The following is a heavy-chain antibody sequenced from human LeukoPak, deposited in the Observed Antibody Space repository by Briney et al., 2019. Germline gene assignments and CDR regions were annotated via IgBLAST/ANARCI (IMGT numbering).Heavy chain of an antibody. CDR1: GGSISSGGYY. CDR3: ARGAVAGNDY. Sequence: SETLSLTCTVSGGSISSGGYYWSWTRQHPGKGLEWIGYIYYSGSTYYNPSLKSRVTISVDTSKNQFSLKLSSVTAADTAVYYCARGAVAGNDYWGQRTLVTVSS. D-gene: IGHD6-19*01. J-gene: IGHJ4*02. V-gene: IGHV4-31*03. CDR2: IYYSGST.